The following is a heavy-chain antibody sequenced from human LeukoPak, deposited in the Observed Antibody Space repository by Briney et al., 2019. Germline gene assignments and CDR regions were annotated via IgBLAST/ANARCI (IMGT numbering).Heavy chain of an antibody. D-gene: IGHD1-26*01. V-gene: IGHV4-34*01. Sequence: SETLSLTCAVYGESFSGYYWSWIRLTPRKGLEWIGEINHTGGTNYNPSLKSRVTISGDTSKNQFSLKLSSVTATDTAMYYCARRPRNSGTYDGPSGLDYWGQGTPVTVSS. CDR2: INHTGGT. CDR3: ARRPRNSGTYDGPSGLDY. CDR1: GESFSGYY. J-gene: IGHJ4*02.